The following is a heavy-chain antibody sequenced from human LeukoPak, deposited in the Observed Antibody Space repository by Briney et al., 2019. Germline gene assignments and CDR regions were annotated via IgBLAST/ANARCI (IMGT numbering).Heavy chain of an antibody. J-gene: IGHJ4*02. V-gene: IGHV1-69*13. Sequence: GASVKVSCKASGGTFSSYAISWVRQAPGQGLEWMGGIIPIFGTANYAQKFQGRVTITADESTSTAYMELSSLRSEDTAVYYCARADTYYYDSSGYYYFDYRGQGTLVTVSS. D-gene: IGHD3-22*01. CDR2: IIPIFGTA. CDR1: GGTFSSYA. CDR3: ARADTYYYDSSGYYYFDY.